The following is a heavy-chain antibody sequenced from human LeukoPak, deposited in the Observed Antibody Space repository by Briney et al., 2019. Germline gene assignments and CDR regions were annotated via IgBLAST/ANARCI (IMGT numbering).Heavy chain of an antibody. V-gene: IGHV4-59*08. Sequence: PSETLSLTCTVSGGSISSYYWSWIRQPPGKGLEWIGYIYYSGSTNYNPSLKSRVTISVDTSKNQFSLKLSSVTAADTAVYYCARAIVGATRGFDPWGQGTLVTVPS. J-gene: IGHJ5*02. CDR1: GGSISSYY. CDR3: ARAIVGATRGFDP. CDR2: IYYSGST. D-gene: IGHD1-26*01.